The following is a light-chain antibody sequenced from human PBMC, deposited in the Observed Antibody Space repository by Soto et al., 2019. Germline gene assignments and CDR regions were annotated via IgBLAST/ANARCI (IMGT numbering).Light chain of an antibody. CDR2: GAS. J-gene: IGKJ2*01. CDR1: QSVSSNY. Sequence: IVLTQSPGTLSLSPGERATLSCRASQSVSSNYIAWYQQKLGQAPRLLIYGASSRATGIPDRFSGSGSGTDFTLTISRLEPEDFAVYFCQQYGRSPPFTFGKRTKVEIK. V-gene: IGKV3-20*01. CDR3: QQYGRSPPFT.